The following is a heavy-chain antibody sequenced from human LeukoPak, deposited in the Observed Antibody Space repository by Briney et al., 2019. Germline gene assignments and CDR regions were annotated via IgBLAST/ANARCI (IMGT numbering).Heavy chain of an antibody. CDR1: GFTFSSYS. D-gene: IGHD3-22*01. J-gene: IGHJ4*02. CDR2: ISSSSSYI. Sequence: PGGSLRLSCAASGFTFSSYSMNWVRQAPGKGLEWVSYISSSSSYIYYADSVKGRFTISRDNAKNSLYLQMNSLRAEDTAVYYCARDAAAYDSSGYYYSLWGTAGDYWGQGTLVTVSS. CDR3: ARDAAAYDSSGYYYSLWGTAGDY. V-gene: IGHV3-21*05.